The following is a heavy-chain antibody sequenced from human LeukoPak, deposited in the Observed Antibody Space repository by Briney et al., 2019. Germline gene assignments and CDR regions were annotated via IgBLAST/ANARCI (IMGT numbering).Heavy chain of an antibody. V-gene: IGHV1-8*02. D-gene: IGHD1-26*01. CDR1: GYTFTNFD. CDR3: AREGGRSWFDP. J-gene: IGHJ5*02. Sequence: ASVKVSCKASGYTFTNFDINWVRQATGQGLEWMGWMNPNTGNAGYAQKFQDRVTITWDASISTAYMDLSSLRSEDTAVYYCAREGGRSWFDPWGQGTLVTVSS. CDR2: MNPNTGNA.